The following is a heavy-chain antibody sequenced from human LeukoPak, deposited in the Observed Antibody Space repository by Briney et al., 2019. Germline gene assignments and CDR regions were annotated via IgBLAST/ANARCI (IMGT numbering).Heavy chain of an antibody. CDR1: RTSFSAYY. Sequence: SETLSLTCAVYRTSFSAYYWTWIRQPPGRGLEWIGEIHHSGITNYNPSLKSRVTISIDTSKNQFSLNLSSVTAADTAVYYCASLWFGDLTIDSWGQGTLVTVSS. D-gene: IGHD3-10*01. CDR2: IHHSGIT. CDR3: ASLWFGDLTIDS. J-gene: IGHJ4*02. V-gene: IGHV4-34*01.